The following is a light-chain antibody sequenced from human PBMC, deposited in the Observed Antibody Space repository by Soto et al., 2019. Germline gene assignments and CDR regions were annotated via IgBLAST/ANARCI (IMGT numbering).Light chain of an antibody. CDR2: GAS. J-gene: IGKJ1*01. V-gene: IGKV3-11*01. CDR1: ENVRTF. Sequence: VLTQSPATLSLSPGELATLSFSASENVRTFVDWYQQKPGQAPRLLIYGASNRATDIPARFSGSGSGTDFTLTISNLEPEDFAVYYCQQHSHWPPWTFGQGTKVDIK. CDR3: QQHSHWPPWT.